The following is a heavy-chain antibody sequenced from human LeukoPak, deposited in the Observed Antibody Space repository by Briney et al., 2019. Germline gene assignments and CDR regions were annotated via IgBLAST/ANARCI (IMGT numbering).Heavy chain of an antibody. V-gene: IGHV3-66*01. Sequence: PGGSLRLSCAASGFTVSSNYMSWVRQAPGKGLEWVSVIYSGGSTYYADSVKGRFTISRDNSKNTLYLQMNSLRAEDTAVYYCARDQSGISTGRAFDIWGQGTMVTVSS. CDR1: GFTVSSNY. CDR2: IYSGGST. D-gene: IGHD3-9*01. J-gene: IGHJ3*02. CDR3: ARDQSGISTGRAFDI.